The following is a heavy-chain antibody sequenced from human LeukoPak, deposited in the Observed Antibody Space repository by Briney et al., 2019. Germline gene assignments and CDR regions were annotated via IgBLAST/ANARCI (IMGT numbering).Heavy chain of an antibody. CDR3: ARDGYYYDSSGYYYPLDY. V-gene: IGHV3-21*01. Sequence: GGSLRLSCAASGFTFSSYSMNWVRQAPGKGLEWVSSISSSSSYIYYADSVKGRFTISRDNAKNSLYLQMNSLRAKDTAVYYCARDGYYYDSSGYYYPLDYWGQGTLVTVSS. CDR2: ISSSSSYI. D-gene: IGHD3-22*01. CDR1: GFTFSSYS. J-gene: IGHJ4*02.